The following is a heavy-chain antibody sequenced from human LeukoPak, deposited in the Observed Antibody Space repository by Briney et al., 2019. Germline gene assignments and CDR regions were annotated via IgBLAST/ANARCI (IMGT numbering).Heavy chain of an antibody. J-gene: IGHJ6*02. CDR1: GFTFSSYG. V-gene: IGHV3-30*03. CDR3: ARPLTGGSVAGSDYYYVMDV. Sequence: HPGGSLRLSCAASGFTFSSYGMHWVRQAPGKGLEWVAVISYDGSNKYYADSVKGRFTISRDNSRNTLYLQMNSLRAEDTAVYYCARPLTGGSVAGSDYYYVMDVWGQGTTVTVSS. CDR2: ISYDGSNK. D-gene: IGHD6-19*01.